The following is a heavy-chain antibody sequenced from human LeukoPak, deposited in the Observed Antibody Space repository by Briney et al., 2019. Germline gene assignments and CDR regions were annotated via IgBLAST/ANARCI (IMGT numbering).Heavy chain of an antibody. D-gene: IGHD2-8*02. J-gene: IGHJ6*01. V-gene: IGHV3-48*02. Sequence: PRGSPRLSCAASGFPFNSYSMDWVGQAPGKGLEWLSDISSRSGTIYYADSVKGRFTISRDNAKNTLYLQMNSLRDEDTGIYYCARLVPGGMDVWAQSTTVTVSS. CDR1: GFPFNSYS. CDR3: ARLVPGGMDV. CDR2: ISSRSGTI.